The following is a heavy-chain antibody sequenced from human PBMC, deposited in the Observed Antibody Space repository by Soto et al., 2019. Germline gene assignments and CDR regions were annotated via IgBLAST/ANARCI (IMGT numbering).Heavy chain of an antibody. CDR1: GYSVNTGSY. D-gene: IGHD3-22*01. Sequence: SETLSLTCAVSGYSVNTGSYWGWFRQPPGKGLEWIGSILRTGSPYYNPSLKSRVTISVDTSKNQFSLKLSSVTAADTAVYYCARDWHYYDSSGTTTRAFDIWGQGTMVTVSS. V-gene: IGHV4-38-2*02. CDR2: ILRTGSP. CDR3: ARDWHYYDSSGTTTRAFDI. J-gene: IGHJ3*02.